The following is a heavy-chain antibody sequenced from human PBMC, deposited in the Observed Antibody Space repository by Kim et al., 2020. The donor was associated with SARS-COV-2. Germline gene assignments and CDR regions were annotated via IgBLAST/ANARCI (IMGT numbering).Heavy chain of an antibody. D-gene: IGHD3-10*01. V-gene: IGHV3-23*01. J-gene: IGHJ3*02. CDR3: AKVGGFGSTDAFDI. Sequence: ADSVKGRFTISRDNSKNTLYLQMNSLRAEDTAVYYCAKVGGFGSTDAFDIWGQGTMVTVSS.